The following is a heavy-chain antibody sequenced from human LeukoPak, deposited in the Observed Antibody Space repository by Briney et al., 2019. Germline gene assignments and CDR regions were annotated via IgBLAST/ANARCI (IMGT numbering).Heavy chain of an antibody. CDR3: ARERVDHVVVPAAEFDP. J-gene: IGHJ5*02. CDR2: INPNSGGT. V-gene: IGHV1-2*02. D-gene: IGHD2-2*01. Sequence: ASVKVSCKASGYTFTGYYMHWVRQAPGQGLEWMGWINPNSGGTNYARKFQGRVTMTRDTSISTAYMELSRLRSDDTAVYYCARERVDHVVVPAAEFDPWGQGTLVTVSS. CDR1: GYTFTGYY.